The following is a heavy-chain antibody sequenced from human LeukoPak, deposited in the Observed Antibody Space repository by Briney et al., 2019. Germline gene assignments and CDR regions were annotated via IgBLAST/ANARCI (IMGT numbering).Heavy chain of an antibody. V-gene: IGHV3-64D*06. CDR2: ISSNGGST. CDR1: GFTFSSYA. D-gene: IGHD2-21*02. J-gene: IGHJ4*02. Sequence: PGGSLRLSCSASGFTFSSYAMHWARQAPGKGLEYVSAISSNGGSTYYADSVKGRFTISRDNSKNTLYLQMSSLRAEDTAVYYCVTSYCGGDCYLDFDYWGQGTLVTVSS. CDR3: VTSYCGGDCYLDFDY.